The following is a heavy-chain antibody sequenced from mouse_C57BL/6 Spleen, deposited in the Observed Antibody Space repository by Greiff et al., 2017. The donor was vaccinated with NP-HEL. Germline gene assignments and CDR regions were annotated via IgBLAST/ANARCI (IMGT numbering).Heavy chain of an antibody. V-gene: IGHV1-26*01. J-gene: IGHJ1*03. CDR3: ARDTYDGYYRYFDV. CDR2: INPNNGGT. D-gene: IGHD2-3*01. Sequence: VQLQQSGPELVKPGASVKISCKASGYTFTDYYMNWVKQSHGKSLEWIGDINPNNGGTSYNQKFKGKATLTVDKSSSTAYMELRSLTSEDSAVYYCARDTYDGYYRYFDVWGTGTTVTVSS. CDR1: GYTFTDYY.